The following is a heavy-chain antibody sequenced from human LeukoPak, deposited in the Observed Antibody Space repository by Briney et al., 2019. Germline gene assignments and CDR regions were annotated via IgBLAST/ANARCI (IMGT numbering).Heavy chain of an antibody. D-gene: IGHD2-21*01. CDR3: ARSRSIAGDGFDI. CDR2: ISSSGYTI. CDR1: GFTFRGYE. V-gene: IGHV3-48*03. J-gene: IGHJ3*02. Sequence: GGSLRLSCEASGFTFRGYEMNWVRQAPGKGLEWVSYISSSGYTIYYADSVKGRFTISRDNAKNSLYLQMNSLRAEDPAVYYCARSRSIAGDGFDIWGQGTMVTVSS.